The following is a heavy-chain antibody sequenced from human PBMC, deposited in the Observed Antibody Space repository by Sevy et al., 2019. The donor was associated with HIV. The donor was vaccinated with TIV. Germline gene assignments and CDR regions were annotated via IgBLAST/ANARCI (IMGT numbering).Heavy chain of an antibody. J-gene: IGHJ4*02. D-gene: IGHD3-3*02. CDR2: IAINGVNT. V-gene: IGHV3-23*01. Sequence: GGSLRLSCTASGFTLSNYAMNWVRQTPGKGLEWVSSIAINGVNTFYADSVKGRFTISRDNSKNTLYLQINALRVEDTALKYCARGWPIHFWGQGTLVTVSS. CDR1: GFTLSNYA. CDR3: ARGWPIHF.